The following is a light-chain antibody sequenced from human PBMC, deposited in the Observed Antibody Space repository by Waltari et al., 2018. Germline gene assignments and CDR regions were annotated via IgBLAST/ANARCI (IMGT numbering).Light chain of an antibody. CDR1: SSHIGRNT. J-gene: IGLJ2*01. V-gene: IGLV1-44*01. Sequence: QSVLTPPPSASGTPGQRVTISFSVISSHIGRNTVNWYQQLPGTAPKLLSYSNNPRPSGVSDRFSGSKSGTSASLAISGLQSEDEADYYCAAWDDSLNGVVFGGGTKLTVL. CDR3: AAWDDSLNGVV. CDR2: SNN.